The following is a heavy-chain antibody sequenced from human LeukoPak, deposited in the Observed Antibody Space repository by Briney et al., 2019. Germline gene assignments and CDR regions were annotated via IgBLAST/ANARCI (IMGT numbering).Heavy chain of an antibody. D-gene: IGHD2-2*01. Sequence: GRSLRLSCAASGFTFSSYGMHWVRQAPGKGLEWVAVISYDGSNKYYADSVKGRFTISRDNAKNTLYLHMNSLRADDTAVYYCARDRAYCSSTSCPSAFDYWGQGTLVTVSS. CDR2: ISYDGSNK. J-gene: IGHJ4*02. CDR1: GFTFSSYG. V-gene: IGHV3-30*03. CDR3: ARDRAYCSSTSCPSAFDY.